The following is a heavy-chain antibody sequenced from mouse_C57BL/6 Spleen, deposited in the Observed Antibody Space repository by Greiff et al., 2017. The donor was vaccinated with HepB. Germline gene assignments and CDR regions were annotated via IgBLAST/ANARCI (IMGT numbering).Heavy chain of an antibody. D-gene: IGHD1-1*01. V-gene: IGHV3-8*01. CDR3: AGGYYYGSSYAMDY. CDR1: GYSITSDY. J-gene: IGHJ4*01. CDR2: ISYSGST. Sequence: EVHLVESGPGLAKPSQTLFLTCSVTGYSITSDYWNWIRKFPGNKLEYMGYISYSGSTYYNPSLKSRISITRDTSKNQYYLQLNSVTTEDTATYYSAGGYYYGSSYAMDYWGQGTSVTVSS.